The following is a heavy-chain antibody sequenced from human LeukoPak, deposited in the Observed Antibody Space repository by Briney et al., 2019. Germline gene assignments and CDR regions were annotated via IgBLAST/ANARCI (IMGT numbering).Heavy chain of an antibody. J-gene: IGHJ6*02. D-gene: IGHD5-12*01. V-gene: IGHV3-30*03. CDR2: ISYDGSNK. Sequence: GGSLRLSCAASGFTFSSYGMHWVRQAPGKGLEWVAVISYDGSNKYYADSVKGRFTISRDNSKNTLYLQMNSLRAEDTAVYYCAREDIVATYPQNYYYYGMDVWGQGTTVTVSS. CDR3: AREDIVATYPQNYYYYGMDV. CDR1: GFTFSSYG.